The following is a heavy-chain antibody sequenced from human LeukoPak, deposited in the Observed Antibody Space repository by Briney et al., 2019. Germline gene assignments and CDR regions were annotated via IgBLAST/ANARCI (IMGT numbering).Heavy chain of an antibody. CDR2: IYYSGST. Sequence: PSQTLSLTCAVSGGSISSGGYYWSWIRQHPGKGLEWIGYIYYSGSTYYNPSLKSRVTISVDTSKNQFSLKLSSVTAADTAVYYCARVEYDRTFDYWGQGTLVTVSS. CDR1: GGSISSGGYY. D-gene: IGHD3-16*01. J-gene: IGHJ4*02. V-gene: IGHV4-31*11. CDR3: ARVEYDRTFDY.